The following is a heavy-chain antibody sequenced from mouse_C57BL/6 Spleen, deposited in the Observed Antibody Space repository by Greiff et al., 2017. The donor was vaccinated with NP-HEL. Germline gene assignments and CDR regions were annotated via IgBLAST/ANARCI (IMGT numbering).Heavy chain of an antibody. CDR3: ARYYYYGSSSWFAY. D-gene: IGHD1-1*01. J-gene: IGHJ3*01. CDR1: GFTFSDYG. Sequence: EVQGVESGGGLVKPGGSLKLSCAASGFTFSDYGMHWVRQAPEKGLEWVAYISSGSSTIYYADTVKGRFTISRDNAKNTLFLQMTSLRSEDTAMYYCARYYYYGSSSWFAYWGQGTLVTVSA. CDR2: ISSGSSTI. V-gene: IGHV5-17*01.